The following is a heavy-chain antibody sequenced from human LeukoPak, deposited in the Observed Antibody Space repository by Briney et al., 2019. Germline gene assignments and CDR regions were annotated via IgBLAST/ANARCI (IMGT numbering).Heavy chain of an antibody. CDR2: IKQDGSEK. CDR1: GFTFSSYW. CDR3: ARDLRYYYDSSGSFDY. Sequence: PGGSLSVSCAASGFTFSSYWMSWVRQAPGKGLEWVANIKQDGSEKYYVDSVKGRFTISRDNAKNSLYLQMNSLRAEDTAVYYCARDLRYYYDSSGSFDYWGQGTLVTVSS. J-gene: IGHJ4*02. V-gene: IGHV3-7*01. D-gene: IGHD3-22*01.